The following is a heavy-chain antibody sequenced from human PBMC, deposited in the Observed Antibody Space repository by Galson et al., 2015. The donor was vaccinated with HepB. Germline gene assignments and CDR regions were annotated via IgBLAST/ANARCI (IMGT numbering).Heavy chain of an antibody. Sequence: SLRLSCAASGFTFSSYWMSWVRQAPGKGLEWVANIKQDGSEKYYVDSVKGRFTISRDNAKNSLYLQMNSLRAEDTAVYYCARDRHLNYGDSYRLYYYGMDVWGQGTTVTVSS. V-gene: IGHV3-7*03. CDR1: GFTFSSYW. J-gene: IGHJ6*02. CDR2: IKQDGSEK. D-gene: IGHD4-17*01. CDR3: ARDRHLNYGDSYRLYYYGMDV.